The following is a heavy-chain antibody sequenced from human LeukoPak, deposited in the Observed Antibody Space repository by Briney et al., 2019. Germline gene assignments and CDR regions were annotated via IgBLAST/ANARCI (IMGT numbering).Heavy chain of an antibody. Sequence: GGSLRLSCAASGFTFSSYGMHWVRQAPGKGLEWVAVISYDGSNKYYADSVKGRFTISRDNSKNTLYLQMNSLRAEDTAVYYCARGRLGYYDSSAPRRMDVWGQGTTVTVSS. V-gene: IGHV3-30*03. J-gene: IGHJ6*02. CDR2: ISYDGSNK. CDR3: ARGRLGYYDSSAPRRMDV. CDR1: GFTFSSYG. D-gene: IGHD3-22*01.